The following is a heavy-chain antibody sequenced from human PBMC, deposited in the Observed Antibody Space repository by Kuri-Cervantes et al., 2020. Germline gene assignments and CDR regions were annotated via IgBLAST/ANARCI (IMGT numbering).Heavy chain of an antibody. CDR2: IYESGST. CDR3: ARDQLGSYDGTVTNFGY. CDR1: GFSITTSVRY. Sequence: SETLSLTCSVSGFSITTSVRYWGWIRQTPGKGLEWIGSIYESGSTYYNPSLKSRVSISVDTSKNQFSLKLSSVTAADAAVSYCARDQLGSYDGTVTNFGYWDQGTLVTVSS. D-gene: IGHD3-10*01. V-gene: IGHV4-39*07. J-gene: IGHJ4*02.